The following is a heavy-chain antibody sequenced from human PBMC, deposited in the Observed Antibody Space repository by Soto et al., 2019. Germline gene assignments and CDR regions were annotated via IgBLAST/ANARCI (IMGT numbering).Heavy chain of an antibody. V-gene: IGHV4-31*03. CDR2: IFYSGST. CDR3: AREGLPYDSADAYIDV. J-gene: IGHJ6*03. Sequence: SETLSLTCSVSGGSISTSRNFWGWIRQPPGKGPEWIGYIFYSGSTSYNPSLQSRVSISVDTSKNQFSLRLSSVTAADTAVYYCAREGLPYDSADAYIDVWDKGTTVTVSS. CDR1: GGSISTSRNF. D-gene: IGHD4-17*01.